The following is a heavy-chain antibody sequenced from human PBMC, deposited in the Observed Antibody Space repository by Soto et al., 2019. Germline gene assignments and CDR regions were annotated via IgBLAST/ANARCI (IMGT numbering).Heavy chain of an antibody. V-gene: IGHV1-3*01. CDR3: ARDRPATSADCSGGSCYPGYNWFDP. CDR1: GYTFTIYA. CDR2: INAGNGNT. J-gene: IGHJ5*02. Sequence: ASVKVSCTASGYTFTIYAMHWVRQAPGQRLEWMGWINAGNGNTKYSQKFQGRVTITRDTSASTAYMELSSLRSEDTAVYYCARDRPATSADCSGGSCYPGYNWFDPWGQGTLVTVSS. D-gene: IGHD2-15*01.